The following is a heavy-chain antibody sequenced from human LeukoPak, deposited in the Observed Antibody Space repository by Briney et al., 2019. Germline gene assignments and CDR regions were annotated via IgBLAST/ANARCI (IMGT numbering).Heavy chain of an antibody. CDR2: TYYRSKWYT. CDR3: ARDLSGVVGATRAWFDP. Sequence: SQTLSLTCAISGDSVSSNSAAWNWIRQSPSRGLEWLGSTYYRSKWYTDYALSGSSRITNNPNTTKNQFSLHLNSVTPEDTAVYYCARDLSGVVGATRAWFDPRGQGTLGTVSA. CDR1: GDSVSSNSAA. V-gene: IGHV6-1*01. J-gene: IGHJ5*02. D-gene: IGHD1-26*01.